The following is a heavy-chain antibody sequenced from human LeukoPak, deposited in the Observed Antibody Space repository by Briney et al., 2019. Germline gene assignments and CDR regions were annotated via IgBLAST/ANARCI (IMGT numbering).Heavy chain of an antibody. CDR3: AKSGYSSGWFRAFDI. V-gene: IGHV3-23*01. CDR2: ISGSDGST. D-gene: IGHD6-19*01. J-gene: IGHJ3*02. Sequence: ETLSLTCTVSGGSISSSSYYWGWIRQPPGKGLEWVSGISGSDGSTYYADSVKGRFSISRDNSKKTLFLQMNSLRAEDTAVYYCAKSGYSSGWFRAFDIWGQGTLVTVSS. CDR1: GGSISSSSYY.